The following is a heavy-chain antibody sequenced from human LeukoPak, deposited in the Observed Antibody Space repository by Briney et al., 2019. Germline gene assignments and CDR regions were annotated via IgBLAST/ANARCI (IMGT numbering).Heavy chain of an antibody. CDR1: GVSISGSGYY. Sequence: PSETLSLTCTVSGVSISGSGYYFGWIRQPPGKGLEWIGSLYHTGSAYYNPSLKSRVTISMDVSKNHFSLKLSSVTAADTAVYYCARTYGYVWGSYRSHSFDSWGQGTLATVSS. V-gene: IGHV4-39*02. CDR2: LYHTGSA. J-gene: IGHJ4*02. CDR3: ARTYGYVWGSYRSHSFDS. D-gene: IGHD3-16*02.